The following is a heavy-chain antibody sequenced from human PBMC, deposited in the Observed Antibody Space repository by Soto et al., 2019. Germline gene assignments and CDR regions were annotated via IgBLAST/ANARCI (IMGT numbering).Heavy chain of an antibody. D-gene: IGHD2-2*01. CDR1: GFTFSNHA. CDR2: ISGSGGMR. J-gene: IGHJ4*02. CDR3: AKGFEESAQVPMPGDC. Sequence: EVQLLQSGGGLLQPGGSLRLSCAASGFTFSNHAMTWVRQAPGKGLAWVSGISGSGGMRYYADSVKGHFLIFRDNSKTMLYLQMTTLRVEDTAVYYCAKGFEESAQVPMPGDCWGQGSLVTVAS. V-gene: IGHV3-23*01.